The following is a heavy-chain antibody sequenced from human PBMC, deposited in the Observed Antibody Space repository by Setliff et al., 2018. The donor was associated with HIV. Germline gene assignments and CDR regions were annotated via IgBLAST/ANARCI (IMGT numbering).Heavy chain of an antibody. Sequence: SETLSLTCAVYGGSFNGYSWTWIRQPPGKGLEWIGGINHSGSTNYNPSLRSRVTMSVDTSKNQFSLKLTSVTASDTAVYYCAREDYYYYGMDVWGQGTTVTVS. CDR3: AREDYYYYGMDV. V-gene: IGHV4-34*01. J-gene: IGHJ6*02. CDR1: GGSFNGYS. CDR2: INHSGST.